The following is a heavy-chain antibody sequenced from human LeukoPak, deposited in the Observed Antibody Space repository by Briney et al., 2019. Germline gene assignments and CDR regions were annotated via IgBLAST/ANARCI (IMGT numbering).Heavy chain of an antibody. J-gene: IGHJ4*02. CDR3: THSSSSGGFDY. CDR1: GGSISSSSYY. D-gene: IGHD6-6*01. CDR2: IYYSGST. V-gene: IGHV4-39*01. Sequence: SETLCLICTVSGGSISSSSYYWGWIRQPPGKGLEWIGSIYYSGSTYYNPSLKSRVTISVDTSKNQFSLKLSSVTAADTAVYYCTHSSSSGGFDYWGQGTLVTVSS.